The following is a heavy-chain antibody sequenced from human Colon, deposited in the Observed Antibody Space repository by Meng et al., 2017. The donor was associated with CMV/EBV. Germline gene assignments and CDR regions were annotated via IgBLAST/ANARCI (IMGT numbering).Heavy chain of an antibody. J-gene: IGHJ4*02. V-gene: IGHV1-46*01. CDR1: GFTFSTQY. CDR3: TRDIVL. Sequence: QEQLVQSGAEGKKPGASVKVSCKASGFTFSTQYIHWVRQSPGQGLEWLGIIKPSGGSTGYAQKFQGSVTMTRDTSTSTLYMALSSLRSEDTAMYYCTRDIVLWGQGTLVTVSS. D-gene: IGHD2-15*01. CDR2: IKPSGGST.